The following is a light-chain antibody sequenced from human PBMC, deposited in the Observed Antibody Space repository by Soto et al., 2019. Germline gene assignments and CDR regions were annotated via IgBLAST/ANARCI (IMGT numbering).Light chain of an antibody. Sequence: EIVLTQSPGTLSLSPGERVTLSCRAGQSVTSSYLAWYQQKPGQAPRLLIYDASSRATGIPDRFSGSGSGTDFTLTISRLELEDFAVYYCQQYGSSLLTFGGGTKVVIK. J-gene: IGKJ4*01. CDR1: QSVTSSY. CDR2: DAS. V-gene: IGKV3-20*01. CDR3: QQYGSSLLT.